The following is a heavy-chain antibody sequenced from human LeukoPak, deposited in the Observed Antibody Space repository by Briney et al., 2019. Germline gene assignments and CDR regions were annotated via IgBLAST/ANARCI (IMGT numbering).Heavy chain of an antibody. CDR1: GGSISSGDYY. V-gene: IGHV4-30-4*01. D-gene: IGHD2-2*01. CDR3: ARDGLSPVVPNCSSTSCYDYYYGMDV. Sequence: SETLSLTCTVSGGSISSGDYYWSWIRQPPGKGLEWIGYIYYSGSTYYNPSLKSRVTISVDTSKNQFSLKLSSVTAADTAVYYCARDGLSPVVPNCSSTSCYDYYYGMDVWGQGATVTVSS. CDR2: IYYSGST. J-gene: IGHJ6*02.